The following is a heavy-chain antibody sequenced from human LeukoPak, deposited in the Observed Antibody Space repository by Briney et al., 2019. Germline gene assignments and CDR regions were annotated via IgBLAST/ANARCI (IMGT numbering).Heavy chain of an antibody. V-gene: IGHV3-23*01. CDR2: ISASGGST. Sequence: PGGSLRLSCAASGFTFSHAWMTWVRQAPGKGLEWVSAISASGGSTYYADSVKGRFTISRDNSKNTLYLQMNSLRAEDTAVYYCALDAVVVPAANGQGKDVFDIWGQGTMVTVSS. CDR1: GFTFSHAW. J-gene: IGHJ3*02. CDR3: ALDAVVVPAANGQGKDVFDI. D-gene: IGHD2-2*01.